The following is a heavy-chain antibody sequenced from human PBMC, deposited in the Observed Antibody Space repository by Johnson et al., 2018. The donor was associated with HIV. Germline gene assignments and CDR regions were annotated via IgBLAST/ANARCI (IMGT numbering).Heavy chain of an antibody. J-gene: IGHJ3*02. D-gene: IGHD5-18*01. CDR1: GFTFSSNY. CDR2: IYSGGST. CDR3: ARDRGSYGTSDAFDI. Sequence: MLLVESGGGLVQPGRSLRLSCAASGFTFSSNYMSWVRQAPGKGLEWVSVIYSGGSTYYADSVKGSFTISRDNSKNTLYLQMNSLRAEDTALYYCARDRGSYGTSDAFDIWGQGTMVTVSS. V-gene: IGHV3-66*01.